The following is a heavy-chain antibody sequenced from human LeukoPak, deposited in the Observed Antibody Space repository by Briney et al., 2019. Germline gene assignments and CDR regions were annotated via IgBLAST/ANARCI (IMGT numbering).Heavy chain of an antibody. D-gene: IGHD3-22*01. J-gene: IGHJ4*02. V-gene: IGHV4-59*05. CDR2: IYYSGST. CDR3: ARLVQVYYYDSSGTVDY. CDR1: GGSISSYY. Sequence: PSGTLSLTCTVSGGSISSYYWSWIRQPPGKGLEWIGSIYYSGSTYYNPSLKSRVTISVDTSKNQFSLKLSSVTAADTAVYYCARLVQVYYYDSSGTVDYWGQGTLVTVSS.